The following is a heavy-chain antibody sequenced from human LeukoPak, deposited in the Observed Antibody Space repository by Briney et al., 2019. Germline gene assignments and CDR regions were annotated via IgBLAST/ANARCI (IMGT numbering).Heavy chain of an antibody. J-gene: IGHJ6*03. CDR2: ITSGISYI. D-gene: IGHD6-13*01. CDR1: GFTFSSYS. V-gene: IGHV3-21*01. Sequence: SGGSLGLSCAASGFTFSSYSMNWVRQAPGKGLEWVSSITSGISYIYYADSVKGRFTISRDNAKNSLYLQMNSLRAEDTAVYYCAREYSSIGTGYYYMDVWGKGTTVTVSS. CDR3: AREYSSIGTGYYYMDV.